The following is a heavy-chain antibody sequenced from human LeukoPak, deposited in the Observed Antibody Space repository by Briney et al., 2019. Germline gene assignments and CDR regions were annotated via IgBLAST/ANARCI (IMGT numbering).Heavy chain of an antibody. Sequence: ASVKVSCKASGYTFTGYYMHWVRQAPGQGLEWMGWINPNSGGTNYAQKFQGRVTMTRDTSISTAYMELSRLRSDETAVYYCARAKDSSSLPIHWGQGTLVTVPS. CDR2: INPNSGGT. CDR1: GYTFTGYY. CDR3: ARAKDSSSLPIH. J-gene: IGHJ4*02. D-gene: IGHD6-13*01. V-gene: IGHV1-2*02.